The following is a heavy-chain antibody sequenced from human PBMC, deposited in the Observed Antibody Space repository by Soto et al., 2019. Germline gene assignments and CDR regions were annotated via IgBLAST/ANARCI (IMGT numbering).Heavy chain of an antibody. CDR1: GFTFGSYW. CDR2: IKPDGSAT. J-gene: IGHJ4*02. CDR3: ARAGYCGPGCYYYFDY. D-gene: IGHD2-21*02. V-gene: IGHV3-7*01. Sequence: EVQLVESGGGLVHPGGSLRLSCAVSGFTFGSYWMNWVRLIPGKGLEWVAYIKPDGSATYYVDSVKGRFTISRDKAQNSLYRQMNSLIVDDTSVYYCARAGYCGPGCYYYFDYWGQGTLVTVSS.